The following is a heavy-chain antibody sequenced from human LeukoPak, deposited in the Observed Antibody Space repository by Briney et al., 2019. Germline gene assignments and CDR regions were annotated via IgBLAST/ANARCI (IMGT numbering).Heavy chain of an antibody. CDR1: GFTSDDYA. J-gene: IGHJ4*02. CDR3: AKDLRSGSYYYFDY. D-gene: IGHD1-26*01. CDR2: ISWNSGNI. Sequence: GGSLRLSCAASGFTSDDYAMHWVRQAPGKGLEWVSGISWNSGNIGYADSVKGRFTISRDNAKNSLYLQMNSLRAEDTALYYCAKDLRSGSYYYFDYWGQGTLVTVAS. V-gene: IGHV3-9*02.